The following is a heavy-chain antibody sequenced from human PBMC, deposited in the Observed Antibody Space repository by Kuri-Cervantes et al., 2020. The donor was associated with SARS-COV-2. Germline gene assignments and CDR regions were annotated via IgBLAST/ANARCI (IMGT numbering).Heavy chain of an antibody. J-gene: IGHJ5*02. V-gene: IGHV1-46*01. Sequence: ASVKVSCKASGYTFTSYYMHWVRQAPGQGLEWMGIINPGGGSTSYAQKFQGRVTMTRDTSTSTVYMELSSLRSEGTAVYYCARARGFGTETNWFDPWGQGTLVTVSS. CDR2: INPGGGST. D-gene: IGHD3-10*01. CDR1: GYTFTSYY. CDR3: ARARGFGTETNWFDP.